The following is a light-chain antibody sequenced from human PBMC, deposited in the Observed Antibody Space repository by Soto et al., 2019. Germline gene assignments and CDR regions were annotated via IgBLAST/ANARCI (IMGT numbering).Light chain of an antibody. CDR2: DTS. J-gene: IGKJ4*01. CDR3: QPYNNWPLT. V-gene: IGKV3-15*01. CDR1: QSVSSN. Sequence: EIVLTQSPGTLSVSPGESATLACRASQSVSSNYLAWYQQKPGQTPRLLIYDTSTRATGVPARFSGSRSGPEFTLTINSLQSEDFAIYYCQPYNNWPLTFGGGTKVESK.